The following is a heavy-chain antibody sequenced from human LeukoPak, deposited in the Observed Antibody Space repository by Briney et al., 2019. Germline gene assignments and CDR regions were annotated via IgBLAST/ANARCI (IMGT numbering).Heavy chain of an antibody. V-gene: IGHV3-21*01. J-gene: IGHJ4*02. CDR2: ISSSSAYI. D-gene: IGHD5-18*01. Sequence: PGGSLRLSCAASGFTFSSYEMNWVRQAPGKGLEWVSSISSSSAYIYYAASVRGRFTISRDNAKNSLYLQMNSLRAEDTAVYYCARELSSSGYYFDSWGQGNLVTVSS. CDR1: GFTFSSYE. CDR3: ARELSSSGYYFDS.